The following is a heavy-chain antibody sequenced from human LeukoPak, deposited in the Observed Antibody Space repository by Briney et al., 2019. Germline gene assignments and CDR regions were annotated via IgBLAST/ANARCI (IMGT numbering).Heavy chain of an antibody. V-gene: IGHV1-46*01. CDR2: INPSGGST. CDR3: ARDEAVTYYYDSSGSRGSDDY. Sequence: GASVKVSCKASGYTFTSYYMHWVRQAPAQGLEWMGIINPSGGSTSYAQKFQGRVTMTRDTSTSTVYMELSSLRSEDTAVYYCARDEAVTYYYDSSGSRGSDDYWGQGTLVTVSS. D-gene: IGHD3-22*01. J-gene: IGHJ4*02. CDR1: GYTFTSYY.